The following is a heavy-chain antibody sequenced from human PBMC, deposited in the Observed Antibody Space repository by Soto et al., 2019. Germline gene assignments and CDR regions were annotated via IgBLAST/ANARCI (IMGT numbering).Heavy chain of an antibody. Sequence: PGGSLRLSCATSGFTVSSNYMSWVRQAPGKGLEWVSVIYSGGSTYYADSVKGRFTISRDNSKNTLYLQMNSLRAEDTAVYYCAREGSSEYAHFDYWGQGTLVTVSS. CDR2: IYSGGST. CDR3: AREGSSEYAHFDY. V-gene: IGHV3-53*01. D-gene: IGHD2-2*01. CDR1: GFTVSSNY. J-gene: IGHJ4*02.